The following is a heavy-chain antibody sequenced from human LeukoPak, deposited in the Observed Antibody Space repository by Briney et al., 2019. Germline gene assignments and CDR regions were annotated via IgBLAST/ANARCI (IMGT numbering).Heavy chain of an antibody. CDR2: MNPNSGGT. V-gene: IGHV1-2*02. D-gene: IGHD2-2*01. CDR1: GYTFTGYY. CDR3: ARDRGYCSSTSCYHWFDP. Sequence: GASVKVSCKASGYTFTGYYMHWVRQAPGQGLEWMGWMNPNSGGTNYAQKFQGRVTMTRDTSISTAYMELSRLRSDDTAVYYCARDRGYCSSTSCYHWFDPWGQGTLVTVSS. J-gene: IGHJ5*02.